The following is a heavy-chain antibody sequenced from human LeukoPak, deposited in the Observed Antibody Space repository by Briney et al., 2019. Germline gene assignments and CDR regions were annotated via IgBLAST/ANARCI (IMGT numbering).Heavy chain of an antibody. CDR1: GFTFSSYG. CDR3: ARARATVTRISSFDI. D-gene: IGHD4-17*01. Sequence: GGSLRLSCAASGFTFSSYGMSWVRQAPGKGLEWVAVISFDGTHDFYADSVKGRFTISRDNSKNTLYLQMNSLRADDTAVYYCARARATVTRISSFDIWGQGTMVTVSS. V-gene: IGHV3-30*03. CDR2: ISFDGTHD. J-gene: IGHJ3*02.